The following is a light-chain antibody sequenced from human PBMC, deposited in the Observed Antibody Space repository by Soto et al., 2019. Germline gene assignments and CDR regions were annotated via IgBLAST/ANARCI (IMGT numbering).Light chain of an antibody. CDR2: EVS. V-gene: IGLV2-14*01. Sequence: QSVLTQPASVSGYPGQAITISCTGTSSDVGGYNYVSWYQQHPGKAPKLMIYEVSNRPSGVSNRFSGSKSGNTASLTISGLQAEDEADYYCSSYTSTSPRVFGTGTKVNVL. J-gene: IGLJ1*01. CDR1: SSDVGGYNY. CDR3: SSYTSTSPRV.